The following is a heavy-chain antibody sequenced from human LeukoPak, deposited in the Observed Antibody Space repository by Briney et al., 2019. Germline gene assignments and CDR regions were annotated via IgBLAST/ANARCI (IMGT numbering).Heavy chain of an antibody. J-gene: IGHJ4*02. D-gene: IGHD1-1*01. Sequence: ASVRVSCKASGYTFTSFSISWVRLAPGQGLEWMGWISPYSGNTNYAQKLQGRVTVTTDTSTSTAYMELRSLRSDDTAVYYCARDSTTLDYWGQGTLVTVSS. CDR3: ARDSTTLDY. V-gene: IGHV1-18*01. CDR1: GYTFTSFS. CDR2: ISPYSGNT.